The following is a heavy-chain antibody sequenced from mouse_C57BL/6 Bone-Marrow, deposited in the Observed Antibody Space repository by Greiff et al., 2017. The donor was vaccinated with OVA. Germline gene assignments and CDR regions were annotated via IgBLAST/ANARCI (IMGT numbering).Heavy chain of an antibody. CDR1: GYTFTDYE. Sequence: QVQLQQSGAALVRPGASVTLSCQASGYTFTDYEMHWVKQPPVHGLEWSGAIDPETGGTAYNQKFKGKAILTADKSSSTADMELRSLTSEDSAVYYCTRSYSNYGDVDYWGQGTTLTVSS. V-gene: IGHV1-15*01. D-gene: IGHD2-5*01. J-gene: IGHJ2*01. CDR2: IDPETGGT. CDR3: TRSYSNYGDVDY.